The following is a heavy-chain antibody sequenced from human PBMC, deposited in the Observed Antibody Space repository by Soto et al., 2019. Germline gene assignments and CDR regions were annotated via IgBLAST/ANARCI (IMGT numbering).Heavy chain of an antibody. CDR1: GFTFSSYG. CDR3: AKDGVWNDVEDYYFDY. V-gene: IGHV3-30*18. Sequence: GGSLRLSCAASGFTFSSYGMHWVRQAPGKGLEWVAVISYDGSNKYYADSVKGRFTISRDNSKNTLYLQMNSLRAEDTAVYYCAKDGVWNDVEDYYFDYWGQGTLVTV. D-gene: IGHD1-1*01. CDR2: ISYDGSNK. J-gene: IGHJ4*02.